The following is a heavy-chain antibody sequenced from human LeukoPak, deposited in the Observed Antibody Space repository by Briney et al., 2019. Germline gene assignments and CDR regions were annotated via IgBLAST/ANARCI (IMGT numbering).Heavy chain of an antibody. V-gene: IGHV4-39*07. CDR3: ARDGRRSSAY. CDR1: GGSISSSSYY. D-gene: IGHD6-25*01. CDR2: IYYSGST. J-gene: IGHJ4*02. Sequence: PSETLSLTCTVSGGSISSSSYYWGWIRQPPGKGLEWIGSIYYSGSTYYNPSLKSRVTISVDTSKNQFSLKLSSVTAADTAVYYCARDGRRSSAYWGQGTLVTVSS.